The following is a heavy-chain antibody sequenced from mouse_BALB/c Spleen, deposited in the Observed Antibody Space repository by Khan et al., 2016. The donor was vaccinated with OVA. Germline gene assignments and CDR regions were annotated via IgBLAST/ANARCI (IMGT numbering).Heavy chain of an antibody. J-gene: IGHJ3*01. V-gene: IGHV5-6*01. D-gene: IGHD4-1*01. CDR3: ASHLTGSFAY. Sequence: EVQVVESGGDLMKPGGSLKLSCAASGFTFSTYGMSWVRQTPDKSLEWVATINSGGYYTYYPDSVQGRFTVSRNNARNTLYLQMSSLKSEDTAMYYCASHLTGSFAYWGQGTLVTVSA. CDR1: GFTFSTYG. CDR2: INSGGYYT.